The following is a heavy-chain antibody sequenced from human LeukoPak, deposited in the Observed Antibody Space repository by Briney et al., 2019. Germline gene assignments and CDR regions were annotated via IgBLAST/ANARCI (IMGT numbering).Heavy chain of an antibody. CDR3: ARDEQYYDILTGYYEGPNYYGMDV. V-gene: IGHV3-7*01. Sequence: GGSLRLSCAASGFTFSSYWMSWVRQAPGKGLEWVANIKQDGSEKYYVDSVKGRFTISRDNAENSLYLQMNSLRAEDTAVYYCARDEQYYDILTGYYEGPNYYGMDVWGQGTTVTVSS. J-gene: IGHJ6*02. CDR1: GFTFSSYW. CDR2: IKQDGSEK. D-gene: IGHD3-9*01.